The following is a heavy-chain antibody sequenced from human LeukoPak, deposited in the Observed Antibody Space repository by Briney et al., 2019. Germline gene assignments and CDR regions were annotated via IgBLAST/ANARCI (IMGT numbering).Heavy chain of an antibody. Sequence: SETLSLTCTVSGGSISSYYWSWIRQPPGKGLEWIGEINHSGSTNYNPSLKSRVTISVDTSKNQFSLKLSSVTAADTAVYYCARGYPERRYFDYWGQGTLVTVSS. CDR1: GGSISSYY. J-gene: IGHJ4*02. D-gene: IGHD1-14*01. CDR3: ARGYPERRYFDY. V-gene: IGHV4-34*01. CDR2: INHSGST.